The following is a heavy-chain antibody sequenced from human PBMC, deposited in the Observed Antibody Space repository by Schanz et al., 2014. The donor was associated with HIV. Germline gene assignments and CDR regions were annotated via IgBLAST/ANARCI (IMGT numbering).Heavy chain of an antibody. CDR1: GFTFNNYG. V-gene: IGHV3-33*01. J-gene: IGHJ4*02. D-gene: IGHD3-10*01. CDR2: IWYDGSNK. Sequence: QVDLVESGGGVVQPGRSLRLSCTASGFTFNNYGMQWVRQAPGKGLEWLAAIWYDGSNKFYADSLRGRFTISRDNGKNSLFLQMNSLRAEDTAVYYCARLRGFLWFGDHPYSFDYWGQGTLVTVSS. CDR3: ARLRGFLWFGDHPYSFDY.